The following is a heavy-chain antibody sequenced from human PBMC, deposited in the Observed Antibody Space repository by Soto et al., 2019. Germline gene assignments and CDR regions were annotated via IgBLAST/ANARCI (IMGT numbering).Heavy chain of an antibody. CDR2: ISSSGSTI. CDR1: GFTFSDYY. CDR3: ARPYPNMDWFDP. Sequence: LRLSCAASGFTFSDYYMSWIRQAPGKGLEWVSYISSSGSTIYYADSVKGRFTISRDNAKNSLYLQMNSLRAEDTAVYYCARPYPNMDWFDPWGQGTLVTVSS. D-gene: IGHD2-21*01. V-gene: IGHV3-11*01. J-gene: IGHJ5*02.